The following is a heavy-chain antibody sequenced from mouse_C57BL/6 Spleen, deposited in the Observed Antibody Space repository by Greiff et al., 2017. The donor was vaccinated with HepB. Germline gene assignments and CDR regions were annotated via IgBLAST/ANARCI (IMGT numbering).Heavy chain of an antibody. D-gene: IGHD2-1*01. CDR3: VRFGNVYYYAMDY. CDR1: GFSFNTYA. CDR2: IRSKSNNYAT. J-gene: IGHJ4*01. V-gene: IGHV10-1*01. Sequence: EVHLVESGGGLVQPKGSLKLSCAASGFSFNTYAMNWVRQAPGKGLEWVARIRSKSNNYATYYADSVKDRFTISRDDSESMLYLQMNNLKTEDTAMYYCVRFGNVYYYAMDYWGQGTSVTVSS.